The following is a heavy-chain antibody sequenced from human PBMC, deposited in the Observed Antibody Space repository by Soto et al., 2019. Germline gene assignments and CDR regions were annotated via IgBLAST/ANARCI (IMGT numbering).Heavy chain of an antibody. V-gene: IGHV1-18*01. CDR1: GYAFTTYG. CDR2: ISAHNGNT. Sequence: QVHLVQSGAEVKKPGASVKVSCKGPGYAFTTYGITWVRQAPGQGLEWMGWISAHNGNTNYAQKLQGRVTVTRDTSTSTAYMELRSLRSDDTAVYYCARGRYGDYSGQGALVTVSS. D-gene: IGHD1-1*01. CDR3: ARGRYGDY. J-gene: IGHJ4*02.